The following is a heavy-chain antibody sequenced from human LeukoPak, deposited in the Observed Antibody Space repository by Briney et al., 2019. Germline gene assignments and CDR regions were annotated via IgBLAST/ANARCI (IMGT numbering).Heavy chain of an antibody. D-gene: IGHD3-22*01. CDR1: GFTFSDYY. Sequence: GGSLRLSCAASGFTFSDYYMSWIRQAPGKGLEWVSYISSSGSTIYYADSVKGRFTISRDNAKNSLYLQTNSLRAEDTAVYYYAKSDSSGYPFDYWGQGTLVTVSS. CDR2: ISSSGSTI. CDR3: AKSDSSGYPFDY. V-gene: IGHV3-11*01. J-gene: IGHJ4*02.